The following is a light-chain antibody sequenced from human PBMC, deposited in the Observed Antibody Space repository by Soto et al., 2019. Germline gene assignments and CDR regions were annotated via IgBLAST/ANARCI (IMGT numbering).Light chain of an antibody. CDR3: SSYGASSTL. J-gene: IGLJ2*01. CDR2: DVT. V-gene: IGLV2-14*03. CDR1: SSDIGGYNC. Sequence: QSALTQPASVSGSPGQSITISCTGSSSDIGGYNCVSWYQQHPGKAPKLLIYDVTYRPSGISDRFSCSKSGNTASLTISGLQPDDEADYYCSSYGASSTLFVGGTKLTVL.